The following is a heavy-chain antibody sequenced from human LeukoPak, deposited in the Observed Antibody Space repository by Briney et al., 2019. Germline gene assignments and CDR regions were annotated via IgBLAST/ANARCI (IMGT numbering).Heavy chain of an antibody. D-gene: IGHD3-9*01. CDR3: ARHGGLRYFDWLLDAFDI. V-gene: IGHV4-59*08. J-gene: IGHJ3*02. CDR2: IYYSGGT. CDR1: GGSISSYY. Sequence: SETLSLTCTVPGGSISSYYWSWIRQPPGKGLEWIGYIYYSGGTNYNPSLKSRVTISVDTSKNQFSLKLSSVTAADTAVYYCARHGGLRYFDWLLDAFDIWGQGTMVTVSS.